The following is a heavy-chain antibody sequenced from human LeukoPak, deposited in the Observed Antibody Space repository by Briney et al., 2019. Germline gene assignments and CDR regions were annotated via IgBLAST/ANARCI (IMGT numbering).Heavy chain of an antibody. D-gene: IGHD6-19*01. J-gene: IGHJ6*02. Sequence: ASVTVSCTASGYTFTGYYMHWVRQAPGQGLEWMGWINPNSGGTNYAQKFQGRVTMTRDTSISTAYMELSRLRSDDTAVYYCARDVGMSSGWSRYYYYGMDVWGQGTTVTVSS. V-gene: IGHV1-2*02. CDR1: GYTFTGYY. CDR3: ARDVGMSSGWSRYYYYGMDV. CDR2: INPNSGGT.